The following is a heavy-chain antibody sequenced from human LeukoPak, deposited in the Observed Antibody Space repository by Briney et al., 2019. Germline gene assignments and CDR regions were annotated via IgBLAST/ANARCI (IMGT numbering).Heavy chain of an antibody. Sequence: SETLSLTCTVSGGTISSYYWSWIRQPAGKGLEWIGRIYISGSTNYNPPPKSRVTMSVDTSKNQFSLKLSSVTAADTAVYYWARTWQWLPFDYWGQGTLVTVSS. J-gene: IGHJ4*02. CDR1: GGTISSYY. CDR3: ARTWQWLPFDY. V-gene: IGHV4-4*07. D-gene: IGHD6-19*01. CDR2: IYISGST.